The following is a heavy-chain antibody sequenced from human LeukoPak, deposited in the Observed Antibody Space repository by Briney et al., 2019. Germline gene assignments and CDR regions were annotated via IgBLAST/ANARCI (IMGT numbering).Heavy chain of an antibody. Sequence: ASVKVSCKASGYTFTSYAMHSVRQAPGQGLEWMGRINPNSGGTNYAQKFQGRVTMTRDTSISTAYMELSRLRSDDTAVYYCASTVSSAQGFDYWGQGTLVTV. J-gene: IGHJ4*02. V-gene: IGHV1-2*06. CDR2: INPNSGGT. D-gene: IGHD4-17*01. CDR3: ASTVSSAQGFDY. CDR1: GYTFTSYA.